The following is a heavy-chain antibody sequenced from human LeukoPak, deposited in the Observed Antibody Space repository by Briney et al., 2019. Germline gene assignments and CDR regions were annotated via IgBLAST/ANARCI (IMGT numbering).Heavy chain of an antibody. D-gene: IGHD3-10*01. V-gene: IGHV1-18*01. Sequence: ASVKVSCKASGGTFSSYAISWVRQAPGQGLEWMGWISAYNGNTNYAQKVQGRVTMTTDTSTNTAYMELRSLRSDDTAVYYCARDLKHYYGSGSYWDYWGQGTLVTVSS. J-gene: IGHJ4*02. CDR2: ISAYNGNT. CDR3: ARDLKHYYGSGSYWDY. CDR1: GGTFSSYA.